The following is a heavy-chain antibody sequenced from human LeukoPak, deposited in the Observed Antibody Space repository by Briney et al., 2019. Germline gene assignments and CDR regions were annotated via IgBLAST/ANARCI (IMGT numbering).Heavy chain of an antibody. CDR3: ASYGGNSGWFDP. J-gene: IGHJ5*02. V-gene: IGHV4-34*01. CDR2: INHSGST. CDR1: GGSFSPYY. Sequence: SETLSLTCAVYGGSFSPYYWTWIRQPPGKGLEWIGEINHSGSTKYNPSLKSRVTISVDTSKNQFSLKLSSVTAADTAVYYCASYGGNSGWFDPWGQGTLVTVSS. D-gene: IGHD4-17*01.